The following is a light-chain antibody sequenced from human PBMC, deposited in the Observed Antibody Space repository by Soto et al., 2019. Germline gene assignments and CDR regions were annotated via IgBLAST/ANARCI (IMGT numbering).Light chain of an antibody. Sequence: IQLTQSPSSLSASVGDRFTITCRASQTISSWLAWYQQKPGKAPKLLIYKASTLKSGVPSRFSGSGSGTEFTLTISSLQPDDFATYYCQQLYSFPLTFGGGTKVDIK. V-gene: IGKV1-5*03. CDR3: QQLYSFPLT. CDR2: KAS. CDR1: QTISSW. J-gene: IGKJ4*01.